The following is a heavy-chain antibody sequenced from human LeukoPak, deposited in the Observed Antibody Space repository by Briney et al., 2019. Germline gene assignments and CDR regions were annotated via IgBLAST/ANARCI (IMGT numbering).Heavy chain of an antibody. Sequence: GGSLRLSCAASGFTFSSYGMHWVRQAPNKGLEWVAVAPHDRSSPSHAASVNGRFTISRDNSKDTLFLHMDSLRVDDTAIYYCARQSLGASGLDHWGQGVLVTVSS. D-gene: IGHD1-26*01. V-gene: IGHV3-30*03. CDR1: GFTFSSYG. CDR2: APHDRSSP. J-gene: IGHJ4*02. CDR3: ARQSLGASGLDH.